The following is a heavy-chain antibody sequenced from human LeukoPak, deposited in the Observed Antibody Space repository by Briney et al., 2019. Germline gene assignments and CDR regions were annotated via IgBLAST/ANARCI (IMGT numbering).Heavy chain of an antibody. D-gene: IGHD3-22*01. CDR1: GFTFSSYS. J-gene: IGHJ3*02. V-gene: IGHV3-21*01. Sequence: PGGSLRLSCAASGFTFSSYSMNWVRQAPGKGLEWVSSISSSSSYIYYADSVKGRFTISRDNAKNSLYLQMNSLRVEDTAVYYCAMRRYDSSGYYYVDAFDIWGQGTMVTVSS. CDR2: ISSSSSYI. CDR3: AMRRYDSSGYYYVDAFDI.